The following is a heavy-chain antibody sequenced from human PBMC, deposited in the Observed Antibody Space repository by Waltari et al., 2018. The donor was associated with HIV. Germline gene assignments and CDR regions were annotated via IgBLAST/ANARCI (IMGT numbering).Heavy chain of an antibody. J-gene: IGHJ4*02. CDR1: DFSISSGHS. Sequence: QVQLQESGPGLVKPSDTLSLTCAVSDFSISSGHSWGWIRQSPGKGLEWIGSVFHSGSTFYKPSFKSRVSISVDTSKNQFSLKLTSVTAADTAVYYCARQPAPDSTWFQIYFDYWGQGTVVTVSS. CDR3: ARQPAPDSTWFQIYFDY. CDR2: VFHSGST. V-gene: IGHV4-38-2*01. D-gene: IGHD6-13*01.